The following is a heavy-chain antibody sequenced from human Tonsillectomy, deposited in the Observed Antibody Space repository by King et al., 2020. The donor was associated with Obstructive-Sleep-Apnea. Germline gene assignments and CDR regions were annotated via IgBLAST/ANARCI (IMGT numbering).Heavy chain of an antibody. Sequence: QLQESGPGLVKPSETLSLTCTVSGGSISSSSYYWGWIRQPPGKGLEWIESIYYTGSTYYNPSLKSRVTLSVDTSKNQFSLKLSPVTAADTAVYYCASVRYSYGYLSAFDIWGQGTMVTVSS. D-gene: IGHD5-18*01. J-gene: IGHJ3*02. CDR3: ASVRYSYGYLSAFDI. V-gene: IGHV4-39*07. CDR1: GGSISSSSYY. CDR2: IYYTGST.